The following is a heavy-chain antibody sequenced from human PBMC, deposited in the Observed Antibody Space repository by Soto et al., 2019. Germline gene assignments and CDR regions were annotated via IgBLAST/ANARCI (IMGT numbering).Heavy chain of an antibody. CDR2: IIPIFGTA. V-gene: IGHV1-69*12. J-gene: IGHJ4*02. D-gene: IGHD5-18*01. CDR1: GGTFSSYA. Sequence: QVQLVQSGAEVKKPGSSVKVSCKASGGTFSSYAISWVRQAPGQGLEWMGGIIPIFGTANYAQKFQGRVTITADDYTSKAYMELSSLRSEDTAVYYCASSFSSTAMAHLDYWGQGTLVTVSS. CDR3: ASSFSSTAMAHLDY.